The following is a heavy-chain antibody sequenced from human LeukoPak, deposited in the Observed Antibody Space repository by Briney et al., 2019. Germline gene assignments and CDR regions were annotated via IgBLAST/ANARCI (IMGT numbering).Heavy chain of an antibody. J-gene: IGHJ4*02. D-gene: IGHD3-22*01. CDR1: GYTFTSYY. CDR2: INPSGGST. V-gene: IGHV1-46*01. Sequence: ASVKVSCKASGYTFTSYYMHWVRQAPGQGLEWMGIINPSGGSTSYAQKFQGRVTMTRDTSTSTVYMELSSLRSEDTAVYYCARAPYYYDSSGLYYFDYWGQGTLVTVSS. CDR3: ARAPYYYDSSGLYYFDY.